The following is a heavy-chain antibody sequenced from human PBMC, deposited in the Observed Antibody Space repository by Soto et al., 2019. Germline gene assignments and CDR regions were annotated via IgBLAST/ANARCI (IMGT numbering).Heavy chain of an antibody. CDR2: IIAIVGTA. D-gene: IGHD1-26*01. Sequence: QVQLVQSGAEVKKPGSSVKVSCKASGGTFSSYSINWVRQAPGQGLEWMGEIIAIVGTANYAQKCQGRVTITEDESTSTAYMELNSLRSEDTAVYYCARDGGRHSGGIDYWGQGTLVTVSS. J-gene: IGHJ4*02. CDR3: ARDGGRHSGGIDY. V-gene: IGHV1-69*01. CDR1: GGTFSSYS.